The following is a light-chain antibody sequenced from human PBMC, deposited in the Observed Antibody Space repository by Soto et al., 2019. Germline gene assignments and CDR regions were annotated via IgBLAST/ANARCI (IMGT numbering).Light chain of an antibody. V-gene: IGLV1-40*01. CDR2: DNN. Sequence: QSVLTQPPSMSGAPGQRVTISCTGSSSNIGAGYDVHWYQQHPGTAPKLLIFDNNNRPSGVPDRFSGSKSDTSASLAITGLQAEDEADYYCQSLDTSLSGFLVFGGGTKLTVL. J-gene: IGLJ2*01. CDR1: SSNIGAGYD. CDR3: QSLDTSLSGFLV.